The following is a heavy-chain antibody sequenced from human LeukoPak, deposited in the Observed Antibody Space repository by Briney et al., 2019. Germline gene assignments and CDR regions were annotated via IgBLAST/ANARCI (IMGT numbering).Heavy chain of an antibody. CDR2: MNPNSGNT. J-gene: IGHJ6*02. V-gene: IGHV1-8*01. CDR1: GYNFRNYD. D-gene: IGHD2/OR15-2a*01. CDR3: ARAEVSSDSFYHHGMDV. Sequence: ASEKVSCKASGYNFRNYDINWVRQATGQGLEWMGWMNPNSGNTGYAEKFQGRVTLTMYTSISTAYMEIGSLRSEDTAVYYCARAEVSSDSFYHHGMDVWGQGTTVTVSS.